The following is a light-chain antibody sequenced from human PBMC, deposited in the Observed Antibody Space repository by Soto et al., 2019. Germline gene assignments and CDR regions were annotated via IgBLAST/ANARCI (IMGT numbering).Light chain of an antibody. CDR3: QSYDSSLSAYV. CDR1: SSNIGAGYD. Sequence: QSVLAQPPSVSGAPGQKVTISCTGSSSNIGAGYDLHWYQQLPGTAPKLLLYDNSNRPSGVPDRFSGSKSGTSASLAITGLQAEDEADYHCQSYDSSLSAYVFGSGTKVTVL. J-gene: IGLJ1*01. CDR2: DNS. V-gene: IGLV1-40*01.